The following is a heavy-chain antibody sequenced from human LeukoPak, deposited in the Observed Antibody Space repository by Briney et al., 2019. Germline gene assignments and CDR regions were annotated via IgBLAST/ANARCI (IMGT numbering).Heavy chain of an antibody. CDR1: GFTFSSYA. D-gene: IGHD3-22*01. J-gene: IGHJ3*02. V-gene: IGHV3-23*01. CDR3: AKSSEMIVVVIDAFDI. Sequence: GGSLRLSCAASGFTFSSYAMSWVRQAPGKGLECVSTIISSGGSTYYADSVKGRFTISRDNSKNTQYLQMDSLRAEDTALYYCAKSSEMIVVVIDAFDIWGQGTMVTVSS. CDR2: IISSGGST.